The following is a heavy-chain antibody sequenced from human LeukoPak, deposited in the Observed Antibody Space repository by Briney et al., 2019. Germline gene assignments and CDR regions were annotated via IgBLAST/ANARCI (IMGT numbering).Heavy chain of an antibody. J-gene: IGHJ6*02. CDR2: ISSSGSTI. D-gene: IGHD3-16*01. Sequence: PGGSLRLSCAASGFTFSDYYMSWIRQAPGKGLEWVSYISSSGSTIYYADSVKGRFTISRDNAKNSLYLQMNSLRAEDTAVYYCARDLGRGIDYYYGMDVWGQGTTVAVSS. V-gene: IGHV3-11*01. CDR1: GFTFSDYY. CDR3: ARDLGRGIDYYYGMDV.